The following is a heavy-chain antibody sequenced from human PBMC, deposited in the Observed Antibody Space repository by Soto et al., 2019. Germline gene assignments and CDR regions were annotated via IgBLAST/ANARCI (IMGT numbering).Heavy chain of an antibody. Sequence: SETLSLTCSVYGGSFSGYYWSWIRQPPGKGLEWIGEINHSGSTNYNPSLKSRVTISVDTSKNQFSLKLSSVTAADTAVYYCARGPHHIVVVPAALVRVNYYYYGMDVWGQGTTVTVSS. V-gene: IGHV4-34*01. CDR2: INHSGST. D-gene: IGHD2-2*01. J-gene: IGHJ6*02. CDR3: ARGPHHIVVVPAALVRVNYYYYGMDV. CDR1: GGSFSGYY.